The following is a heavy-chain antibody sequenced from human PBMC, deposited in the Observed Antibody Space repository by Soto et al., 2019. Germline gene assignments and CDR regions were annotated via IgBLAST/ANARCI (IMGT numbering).Heavy chain of an antibody. CDR3: VRGSYTSTWYHTDS. D-gene: IGHD6-13*01. CDR1: GASISSGSHH. CDR2: LYYSGGT. Sequence: PSETLSLTCTVSGASISSGSHHWSWIRQHPGKGLEWIGYLYYSGGTYYTPSLEGRVTISIDTSKNQLSLQLRSVTAADTAMYHCVRGSYTSTWYHTDSWGQGTLVTVSA. J-gene: IGHJ5*02. V-gene: IGHV4-31*03.